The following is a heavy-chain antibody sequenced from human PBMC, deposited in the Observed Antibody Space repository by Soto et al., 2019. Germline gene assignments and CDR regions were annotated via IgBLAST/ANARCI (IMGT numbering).Heavy chain of an antibody. CDR3: AKSSGSGSRPFDY. J-gene: IGHJ4*02. CDR2: IIPILGMS. V-gene: IGHV1-69*02. D-gene: IGHD3-10*01. Sequence: QVQLVQSGAEVKKPGSSVSVSCRASGDIFTSHTISWVRQAPGQGLEWVGRIIPILGMSTYAQKFQGRVSIIADRSSSTAYMERSSLRSDDPAVYYCAKSSGSGSRPFDYWGQGTLVTVSS. CDR1: GDIFTSHT.